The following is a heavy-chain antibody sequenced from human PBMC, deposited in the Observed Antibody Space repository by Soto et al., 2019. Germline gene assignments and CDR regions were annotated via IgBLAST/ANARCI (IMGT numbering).Heavy chain of an antibody. CDR1: GGTFSSYT. J-gene: IGHJ4*02. V-gene: IGHV1-69*02. D-gene: IGHD1-1*01. Sequence: QVQLVQSGAEVKKPGSSVKVSCKASGGTFSSYTISWVRQAPGQGLEWMGSIIPILGIANYAQKFQGRVTVTADKSTCNAYKERSSLGSEDTAMYYCVTEDRKPGGEQRPFDYWGPGTLVTVSS. CDR3: VTEDRKPGGEQRPFDY. CDR2: IIPILGIA.